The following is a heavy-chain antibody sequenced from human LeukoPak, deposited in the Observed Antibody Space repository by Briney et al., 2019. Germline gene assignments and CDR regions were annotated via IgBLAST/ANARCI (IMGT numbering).Heavy chain of an antibody. Sequence: PSETLSLTCTVSGVAISSYYWSWVRQPPGKGLEWIGYIYYSGSTNYNPSLKSRVTISVDTSKNQFSLKLSSVTAADTAVYYCARWDSSGWYRFDYWGQGTLVTVSS. V-gene: IGHV4-59*01. J-gene: IGHJ4*02. CDR2: IYYSGST. CDR1: GVAISSYY. CDR3: ARWDSSGWYRFDY. D-gene: IGHD6-19*01.